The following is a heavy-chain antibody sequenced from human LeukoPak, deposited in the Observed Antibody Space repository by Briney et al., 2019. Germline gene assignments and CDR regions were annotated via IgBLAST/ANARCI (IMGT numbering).Heavy chain of an antibody. CDR1: GYTFTGYY. V-gene: IGHV1-2*02. CDR2: INPNSGGT. D-gene: IGHD6-19*01. CDR3: ARDPTLGIAVAGTHWFDP. J-gene: IGHJ5*02. Sequence: ASVKVSCKASGYTFTGYYRHWVRQAPGQGLEWMGWINPNSGGTNYAQKFQGRVTMTRDTSISTAYMELSRLRSDDTAVYYCARDPTLGIAVAGTHWFDPWGQGTLVTVSS.